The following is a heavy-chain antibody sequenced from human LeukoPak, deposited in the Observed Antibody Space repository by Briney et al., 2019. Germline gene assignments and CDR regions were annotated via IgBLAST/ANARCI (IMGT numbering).Heavy chain of an antibody. V-gene: IGHV4-59*01. CDR2: IYYSGST. D-gene: IGHD3-10*01. J-gene: IGHJ4*02. Sequence: PSETLSLTCSVSGGSISSYYWSWIRQPPGKGLEWIGYIYYSGSTNYNPSLKSRVTISVDTSKNQFSLKLSSVTAAGTAVYYCARELWFGELPYFDYWGQGTLVTVSS. CDR1: GGSISSYY. CDR3: ARELWFGELPYFDY.